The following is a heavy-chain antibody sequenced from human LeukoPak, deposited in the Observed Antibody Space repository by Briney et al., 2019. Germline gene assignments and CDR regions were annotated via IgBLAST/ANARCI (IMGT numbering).Heavy chain of an antibody. V-gene: IGHV4-59*12. J-gene: IGHJ4*02. CDR2: IYYSGST. D-gene: IGHD5-24*01. CDR3: AREGRDGYNYEGGEFDY. Sequence: SETLSLACTVSGGSISSYYWSWIRQPPGKGLEWIGYIYYSGSTNYNPSLKSRVTISVDTSKNQFSLKLSSVTAADTAVYYCAREGRDGYNYEGGEFDYWGQGTLVTVSS. CDR1: GGSISSYY.